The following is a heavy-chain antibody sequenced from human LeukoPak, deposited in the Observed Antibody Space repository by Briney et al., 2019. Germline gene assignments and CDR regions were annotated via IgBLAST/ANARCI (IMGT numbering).Heavy chain of an antibody. J-gene: IGHJ4*02. D-gene: IGHD1-7*01. CDR2: IYPGDSDT. V-gene: IGHV5-51*01. Sequence: GESLKISCKGSGYSFTSFWVGRVPQMPGKGLEWMGVIYPGDSDTRYSPSFQGQVTISADKSISTAYLQWSSLKASDTAMFYCARFHNWNYPFDYWGQGTLVTVSS. CDR3: ARFHNWNYPFDY. CDR1: GYSFTSFW.